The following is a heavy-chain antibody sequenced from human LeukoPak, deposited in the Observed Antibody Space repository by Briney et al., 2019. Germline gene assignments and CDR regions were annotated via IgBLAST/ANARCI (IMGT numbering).Heavy chain of an antibody. J-gene: IGHJ4*02. V-gene: IGHV1-18*01. Sequence: ASVKVSCKASGYTFTSYGISWVRLAPGQGLEWMGWIGAYNGNTNYAQKLQGRVTMTTDTSTSTAYMELRSLRSDDTAVYYCAIAHGSDCSGGSCYLKGDYWGQGTLVTVSS. CDR3: AIAHGSDCSGGSCYLKGDY. CDR1: GYTFTSYG. D-gene: IGHD2-15*01. CDR2: IGAYNGNT.